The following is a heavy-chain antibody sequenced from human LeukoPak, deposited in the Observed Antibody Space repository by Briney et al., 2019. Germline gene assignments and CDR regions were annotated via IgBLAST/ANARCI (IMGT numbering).Heavy chain of an antibody. Sequence: SETLSLTCAVYGGSFSGYYWSWIRQPPGKGLEWIGEINHGGSTNYNPSLKSRVTISVDTSKNQFSLKLSSVTAADTAVYYCARGVRGGGYFAYYYMDVWGKGTTVTVSS. D-gene: IGHD1-26*01. J-gene: IGHJ6*03. V-gene: IGHV4-34*01. CDR3: ARGVRGGGYFAYYYMDV. CDR2: INHGGST. CDR1: GGSFSGYY.